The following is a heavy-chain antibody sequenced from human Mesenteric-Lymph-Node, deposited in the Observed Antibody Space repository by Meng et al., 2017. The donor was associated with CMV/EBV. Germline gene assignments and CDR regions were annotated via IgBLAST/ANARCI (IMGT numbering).Heavy chain of an antibody. CDR1: GYTFTGYY. CDR3: ARKVSDQPFDY. V-gene: IGHV1-2*06. D-gene: IGHD2-8*01. CDR2: IKPNSGGT. J-gene: IGHJ4*02. Sequence: QVQLVQSGAEVKEPGASVKVSCKASGYTFTGYYKHWVRQAPGQGLEWMGRIKPNSGGTNYAQKFQGRVNMTRDLSNSTGYMELRRMRFDGPAVYYWARKVSDQPFDYWGQGTLVTVSS.